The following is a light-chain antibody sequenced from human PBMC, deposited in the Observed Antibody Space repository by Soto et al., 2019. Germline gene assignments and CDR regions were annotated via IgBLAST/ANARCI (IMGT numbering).Light chain of an antibody. CDR3: DSYTASSTYV. CDR2: DVG. CDR1: TSDVGSYNR. J-gene: IGLJ1*01. V-gene: IGLV2-18*02. Sequence: QSALTQPPSVSGSPGQSVTISCTGTTSDVGSYNRVSWYQQTPGTAPKLIIYDVGSRPSGVPDRFSGSKSGNTASLTISGLRAEDEADYYCDSYTASSTYVFGTGTKVTVL.